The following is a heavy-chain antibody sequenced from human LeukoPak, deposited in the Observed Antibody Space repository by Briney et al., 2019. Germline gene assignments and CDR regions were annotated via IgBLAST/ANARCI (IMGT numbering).Heavy chain of an antibody. V-gene: IGHV3-23*01. CDR2: ISGSGGST. CDR3: AKDSPPSTYYDFWSGYYFPHWFDP. D-gene: IGHD3-3*01. Sequence: GGSLRLSCAASGFSLSNYWMNWVRQAPGKGLEWVSAISGSGGSTYYADSVKGRFTISRDNSKNTLYLQMNSLRAEDTAVYYCAKDSPPSTYYDFWSGYYFPHWFDPWGQGTLVTVSS. CDR1: GFSLSNYW. J-gene: IGHJ5*02.